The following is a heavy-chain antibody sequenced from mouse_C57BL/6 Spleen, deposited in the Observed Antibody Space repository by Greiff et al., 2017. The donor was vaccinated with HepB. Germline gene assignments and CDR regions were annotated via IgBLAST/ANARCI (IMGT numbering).Heavy chain of an antibody. D-gene: IGHD2-3*01. J-gene: IGHJ4*01. CDR1: GYTFTSYW. CDR2: IDPSDSYT. V-gene: IGHV1-50*01. Sequence: QVQLQQPGAELVKPGASVKLSCKASGYTFTSYWMQWVKQRPGQGLEWIGEIDPSDSYTNYNQKFKGKATLTVDTSSSTAYMQLSSLTSEDSAVYYCARRDGYPHYAMDYWGQGTSVTVSS. CDR3: ARRDGYPHYAMDY.